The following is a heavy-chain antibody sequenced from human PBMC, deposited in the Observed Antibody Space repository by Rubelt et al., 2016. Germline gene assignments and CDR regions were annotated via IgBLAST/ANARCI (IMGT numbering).Heavy chain of an antibody. D-gene: IGHD4-11*01. Sequence: QLQLQESGPGLVKPSETLSLTCTVSGGSISSSSYYWGWIRQPPGKGLEWIGNIYHSGSTFYNSSPESRVTISVDTSKNQFSRKVSSVTAADTAVYYCARVTATYGMDVWGQGSTVAVSS. CDR2: IYHSGST. V-gene: IGHV4-39*01. J-gene: IGHJ6*02. CDR1: GGSISSSSYY. CDR3: ARVTATYGMDV.